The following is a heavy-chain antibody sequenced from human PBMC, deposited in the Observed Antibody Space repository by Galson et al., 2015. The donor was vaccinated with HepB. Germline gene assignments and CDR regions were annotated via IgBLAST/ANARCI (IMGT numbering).Heavy chain of an antibody. CDR3: AKDQVASGATGLFDD. D-gene: IGHD1-26*01. J-gene: IGHJ4*02. V-gene: IGHV3-30*18. CDR2: ISYDGSNQ. CDR1: GFTFSSYG. Sequence: SLRLSCAASGFTFSSYGMHWVRQAPGKGLEWVAVISYDGSNQYYGDSVKGRFTISRDNSKNTLFLELNSLRRESTAVYYCAKDQVASGATGLFDDWGQGTLVTVSS.